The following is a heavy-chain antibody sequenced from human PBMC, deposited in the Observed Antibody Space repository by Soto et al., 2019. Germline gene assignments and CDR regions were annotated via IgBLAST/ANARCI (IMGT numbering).Heavy chain of an antibody. CDR1: GYTFTSYD. J-gene: IGHJ5*02. Sequence: GASVKVSCKASGYTFTSYDINWVRQATGQGLEWMGWMNPNSGNTGYAQKFQGRVTMTRNTSISTAYMELSSLRSEDTAVYYCARGRLRLPHNWFAPWGQGTLVTVSS. CDR3: ARGRLRLPHNWFAP. CDR2: MNPNSGNT. D-gene: IGHD3-22*01. V-gene: IGHV1-8*01.